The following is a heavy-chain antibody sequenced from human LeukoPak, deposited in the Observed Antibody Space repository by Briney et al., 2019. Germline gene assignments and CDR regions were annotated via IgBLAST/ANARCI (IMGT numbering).Heavy chain of an antibody. J-gene: IGHJ3*02. D-gene: IGHD2-2*01. CDR2: IYYSGIT. CDR3: ARSGPAAGRPDVFDI. CDR1: GGSVSSSSFY. V-gene: IGHV4-39*07. Sequence: PSETLSLTCTLSGGSVSSSSFYWGWIRQPPGKGLECIGTIYYSGITYYSSSLKSRVTISVDTSKNQFSLKLSSVTAADTAVYFCARSGPAAGRPDVFDIGGQGTLVTVSS.